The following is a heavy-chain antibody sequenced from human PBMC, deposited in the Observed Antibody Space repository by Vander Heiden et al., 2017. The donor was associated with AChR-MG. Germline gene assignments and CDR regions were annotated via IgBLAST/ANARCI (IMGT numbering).Heavy chain of an antibody. CDR3: ARPIQPTVTTWGY. Sequence: QLQLQESGPGLVQPSETLSLTCTVPGGAISSSSYYWGWIRQPPGKGLEWIGSIYYSGSTYYNPSLKSRVTISVDTSKNQFSLKLSSVTAADTAVYYCARPIQPTVTTWGYWGQGTLVTVSS. D-gene: IGHD4-17*01. J-gene: IGHJ4*02. CDR1: GGAISSSSYY. V-gene: IGHV4-39*01. CDR2: IYYSGST.